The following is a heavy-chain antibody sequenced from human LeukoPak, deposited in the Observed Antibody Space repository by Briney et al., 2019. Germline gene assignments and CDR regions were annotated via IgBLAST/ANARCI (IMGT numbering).Heavy chain of an antibody. CDR1: GGSISTTNW. CDR3: AREGGPYRPLDF. J-gene: IGHJ6*02. V-gene: IGHV4-4*02. Sequence: SETLSLTCGVSGGSISTTNWWTWVRQPPGEGLEWIGEVHLSGRTHYNPSLESRVTMAVDMAENHSSLRLTSVTAADTAVYFCAREGGPYRPLDFSGQGTTVTVSS. CDR2: VHLSGRT.